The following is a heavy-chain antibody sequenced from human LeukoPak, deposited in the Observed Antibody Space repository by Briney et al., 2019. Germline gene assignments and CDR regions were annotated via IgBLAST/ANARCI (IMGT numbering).Heavy chain of an antibody. V-gene: IGHV1-18*01. CDR1: GYTVTSYG. J-gene: IGHJ6*03. CDR2: ISDHNGGS. D-gene: IGHD2-21*02. CDR3: ARDDRDAKFYYYFYMDG. Sequence: ASLKVSCKASGYTVTSYGMSWERLAPGLGFEGMGWISDHNGGSTYAQTLLGRATMTKATSTTTAHWELRRLRSDDTAVYYCARDDRDAKFYYYFYMDGWGKGTKVTVSS.